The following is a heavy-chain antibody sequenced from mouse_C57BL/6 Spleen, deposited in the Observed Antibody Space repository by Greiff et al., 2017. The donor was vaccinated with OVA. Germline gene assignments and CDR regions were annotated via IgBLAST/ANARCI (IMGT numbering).Heavy chain of an antibody. J-gene: IGHJ3*01. V-gene: IGHV1-69*01. CDR1: GYTFTSYW. D-gene: IGHD2-1*01. CDR3: ARSELQTWFAY. Sequence: VQLQQPGAELVMPGASVKLSCKASGYTFTSYWMHWVKQRPGQGLEWIGEIDPSDSYTNYNQKFKGKSTLTVDKSSSTAYMQLSSLTSEDSAVYYCARSELQTWFAYWGQGTLVTVSA. CDR2: IDPSDSYT.